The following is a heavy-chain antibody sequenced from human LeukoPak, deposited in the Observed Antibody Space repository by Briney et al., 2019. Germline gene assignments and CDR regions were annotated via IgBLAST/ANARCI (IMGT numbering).Heavy chain of an antibody. CDR1: GYTFTSYY. Sequence: ASVKVSCKPSGYTFTSYYMHWVRQAPGQGLEWMGIINPSGGSTSYAQKFQGRVTMTRDTSTSSVYMELSSLRSEDTAVYFCVRGYSFGPYGMDVWGQGTTVTVSS. V-gene: IGHV1-46*01. CDR3: VRGYSFGPYGMDV. D-gene: IGHD2-15*01. CDR2: INPSGGST. J-gene: IGHJ6*02.